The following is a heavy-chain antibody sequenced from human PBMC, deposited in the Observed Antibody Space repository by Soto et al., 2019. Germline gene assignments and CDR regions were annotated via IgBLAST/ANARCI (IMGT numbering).Heavy chain of an antibody. V-gene: IGHV1-18*01. D-gene: IGHD6-19*01. CDR3: ARDQKWLYAYANLDY. CDR1: GYSFTSYG. CDR2: IGAYNDNT. Sequence: QVQLVQSGGEVKKSGASVKVSCKASGYSFTSYGISWVRQAPGQGLEWMGWIGAYNDNTDYAQKLQGRVTMTTDTSTSTAYMERRSLRSDDTAVYYCARDQKWLYAYANLDYWGQGTLVTVSS. J-gene: IGHJ4*02.